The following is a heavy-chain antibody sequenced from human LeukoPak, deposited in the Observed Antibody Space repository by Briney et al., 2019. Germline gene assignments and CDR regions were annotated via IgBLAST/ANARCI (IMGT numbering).Heavy chain of an antibody. CDR3: YGSLGH. V-gene: IGHV3-23*01. J-gene: IGHJ4*02. CDR2: ISGSGGST. Sequence: GGSLRLSCAASGFTFSSYSMNWVRQAPGKGLEWVSTISGSGGSTYCADSVKGRFTISRDNSKTTLYLQMNSLRAEDTAVYYCYGSLGHWGQGTLVTVSS. D-gene: IGHD4-17*01. CDR1: GFTFSSYS.